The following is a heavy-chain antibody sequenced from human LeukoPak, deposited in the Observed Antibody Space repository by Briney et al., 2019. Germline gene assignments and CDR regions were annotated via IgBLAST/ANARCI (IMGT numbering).Heavy chain of an antibody. Sequence: PGGSLRLSCAASGFTFSSYAMSWVRQAPGKGLEWVSAISGSGGSTYYADSVKGRFTISRDNSKNTLYLQMNSLRAEDTAVYYCANTRQQQLKIYYFDYWGQGTLVTVSS. J-gene: IGHJ4*02. CDR1: GFTFSSYA. CDR2: ISGSGGST. V-gene: IGHV3-23*01. CDR3: ANTRQQQLKIYYFDY. D-gene: IGHD6-13*01.